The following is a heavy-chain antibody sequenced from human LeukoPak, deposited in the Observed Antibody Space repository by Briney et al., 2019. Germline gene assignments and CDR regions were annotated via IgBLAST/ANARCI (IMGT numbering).Heavy chain of an antibody. CDR3: ARHDYGGNSFDY. V-gene: IGHV4-39*01. Sequence: SETLSLTCTVSGGSISSSSYYWGWIRQPLGKGLEWIGSIYYSGSTYYNPSLKSRVTISVDTSKNQFSLKLSSVTAADTAVYYCARHDYGGNSFDYWGQGTLVTVSS. CDR2: IYYSGST. CDR1: GGSISSSSYY. J-gene: IGHJ4*02. D-gene: IGHD4-23*01.